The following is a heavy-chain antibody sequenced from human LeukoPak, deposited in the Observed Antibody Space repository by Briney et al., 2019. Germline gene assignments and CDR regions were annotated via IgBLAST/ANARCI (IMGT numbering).Heavy chain of an antibody. J-gene: IGHJ4*02. CDR1: GFTLSSYA. CDR2: ISYDGSNK. Sequence: PGGSLRLSCAASGFTLSSYAMHWVRQAPGKGLEWVAVISYDGSNKYYPESVKGRFTISRDNSKNTLYLQMNSLRAEDTAVYYCARGITGTVFDYWGQGTLVTVSS. V-gene: IGHV3-30-3*01. CDR3: ARGITGTVFDY. D-gene: IGHD1-7*01.